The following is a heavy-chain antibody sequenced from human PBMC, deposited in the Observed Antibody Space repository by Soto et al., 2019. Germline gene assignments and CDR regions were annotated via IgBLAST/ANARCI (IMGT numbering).Heavy chain of an antibody. CDR3: ACFWSGGYRCGFYYYGMDV. Sequence: PSETLSLTCTVSGGSISSGGYYWGWIRQPPGKGLEWIGSIFYSGTTHYNPSLKSRVTISVDTSKNQFSLKLSSVTAADTAVYYCACFWSGGYRCGFYYYGMDVCGPRPTAPVSS. CDR1: GGSISSGGYY. CDR2: IFYSGTT. V-gene: IGHV4-39*01. D-gene: IGHD5-18*01. J-gene: IGHJ6*02.